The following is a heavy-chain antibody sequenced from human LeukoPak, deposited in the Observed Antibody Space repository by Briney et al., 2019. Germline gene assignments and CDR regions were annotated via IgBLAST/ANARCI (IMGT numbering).Heavy chain of an antibody. CDR2: ISRSGGTL. CDR3: AKGQNSHFDY. CDR1: GFTFSSFE. V-gene: IGHV3-48*03. D-gene: IGHD2/OR15-2a*01. Sequence: GGSLRLSCAASGFTFSSFEMNWVRQAPGKGLEWVSYISRSGGTLYCADSVKGRFTISRDNTKNLLYLQMNSLRAEDTAVYYCAKGQNSHFDYWGQGTLVTVSS. J-gene: IGHJ4*02.